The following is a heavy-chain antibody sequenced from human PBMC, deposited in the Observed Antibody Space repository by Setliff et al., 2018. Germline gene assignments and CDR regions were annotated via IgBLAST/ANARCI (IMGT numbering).Heavy chain of an antibody. CDR3: ARGDMFDGSGRWFDY. CDR1: GDSMSGYY. J-gene: IGHJ4*02. D-gene: IGHD3-10*01. CDR2: IYYGGSA. Sequence: SETLSLTCSVSGDSMSGYYWSWIRQSPRKGLEWIGNIYYGGSANYNPSLKSRVTISVDMSKNQFSLRLNSLTAADTATYYCARGDMFDGSGRWFDYWGQGTLVTVSS. V-gene: IGHV4-59*01.